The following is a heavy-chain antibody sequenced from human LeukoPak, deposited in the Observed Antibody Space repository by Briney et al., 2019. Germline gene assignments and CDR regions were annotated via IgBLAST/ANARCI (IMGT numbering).Heavy chain of an antibody. V-gene: IGHV3-64D*09. J-gene: IGHJ3*02. CDR2: ISTNGGST. CDR1: GFTFSSYA. D-gene: IGHD2-15*01. Sequence: GGSLRLSCSASGFTFSSYAMHWVRQAPGKGLEYVSAISTNGGSTYYGDSVKGRFTISRDNSKNTLYLQMSSPRAEDTAVYYCVKVWGRDIGAFDIWGQGTMVTVSS. CDR3: VKVWGRDIGAFDI.